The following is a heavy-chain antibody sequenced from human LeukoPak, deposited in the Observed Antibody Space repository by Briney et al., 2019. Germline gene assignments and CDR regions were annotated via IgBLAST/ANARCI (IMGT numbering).Heavy chain of an antibody. CDR1: GGSISSYY. V-gene: IGHV4-4*07. CDR2: IYSSGII. J-gene: IGHJ4*02. D-gene: IGHD3-3*01. CDR3: ARDTGKSGYPDY. Sequence: PSETLSLTCTVSGGSISSYYWSWIRQPAGKAPEWIGRIYSSGIINYNPSLKSRVTMSLDNSKNQLSLKLSYVTAADTAVYYCARDTGKSGYPDYWDQGTLVTVSS.